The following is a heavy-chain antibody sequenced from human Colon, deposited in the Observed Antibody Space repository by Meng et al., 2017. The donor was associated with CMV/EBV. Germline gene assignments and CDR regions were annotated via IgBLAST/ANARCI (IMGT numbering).Heavy chain of an antibody. CDR3: AKNTYYYDNSGPPTYFDL. V-gene: IGHV3-23*01. D-gene: IGHD3-22*01. CDR1: TFGSYA. CDR2: LGRGGGSK. J-gene: IGHJ2*01. Sequence: TFGSYAMSWVRQAPGKRLEWGSGLGRGGGSKSYADSVTYRFTISRDNSKNTLYLEINSLRVEDTAVYYCAKNTYYYDNSGPPTYFDLWGRGTLVTVSS.